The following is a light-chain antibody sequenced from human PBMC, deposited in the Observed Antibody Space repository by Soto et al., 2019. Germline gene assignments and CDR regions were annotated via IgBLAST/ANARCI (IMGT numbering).Light chain of an antibody. CDR3: YSYTRSSTYV. V-gene: IGLV2-14*03. Sequence: QSALTQPASVSGSPGQSITISCTGTSSDVGSYNYVSWYQQHPGKAPKLMIFDVSNRPSGVSNRFSGSKSGNTASLTISALQAGDEADYYCYSYTRSSTYVFGTGTKLTVL. CDR2: DVS. CDR1: SSDVGSYNY. J-gene: IGLJ1*01.